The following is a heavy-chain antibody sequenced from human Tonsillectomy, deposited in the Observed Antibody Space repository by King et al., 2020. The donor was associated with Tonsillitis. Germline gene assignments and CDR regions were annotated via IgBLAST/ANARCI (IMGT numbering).Heavy chain of an antibody. D-gene: IGHD1/OR15-1a*01. CDR3: ARNWNSHWYFDL. J-gene: IGHJ2*01. V-gene: IGHV1-18*01. CDR1: GYMFSNYG. CDR2: ISAYNGNT. Sequence: VQLVESGAEVKKPGASVKVSCKASGYMFSNYGISWVRQAPGQGLEWMGWISAYNGNTNYAQKFQGRVTMTTDTSTSTAYMDLRSLRSDDTAVYYCARNWNSHWYFDLWGRGTLVTVSS.